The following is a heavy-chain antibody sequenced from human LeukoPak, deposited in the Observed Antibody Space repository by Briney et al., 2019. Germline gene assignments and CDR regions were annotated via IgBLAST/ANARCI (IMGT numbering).Heavy chain of an antibody. Sequence: GGSLRLSCGASGFTFSSYGMSWVRQAPGKGLEWVSAISGSGGSTYYADSVKGRFTISRDNSKNTLYLQMNSLRAEDTAVYYCAKSGLRGTPSASFDYWGQGTLVTVSS. V-gene: IGHV3-23*01. CDR1: GFTFSSYG. CDR2: ISGSGGST. CDR3: AKSGLRGTPSASFDY. J-gene: IGHJ4*02. D-gene: IGHD3-10*01.